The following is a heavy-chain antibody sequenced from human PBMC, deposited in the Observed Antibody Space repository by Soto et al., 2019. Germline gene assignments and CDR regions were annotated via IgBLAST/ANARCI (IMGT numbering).Heavy chain of an antibody. J-gene: IGHJ6*02. V-gene: IGHV3-30*18. CDR1: GFTFSSYG. CDR3: AKEKDXSGGSCYLGYYYYGMDV. CDR2: ISYDGSNK. Sequence: GGSLRLSCAASGFTFSSYGMHWVRQAPGKGLEWVAVISYDGSNKYYADSVKGRFTISRDNSKNTLYLQMNSLRAEDTAVYYCAKEKDXSGGSCYLGYYYYGMDVWGQGTTVTVSS. D-gene: IGHD2-15*01.